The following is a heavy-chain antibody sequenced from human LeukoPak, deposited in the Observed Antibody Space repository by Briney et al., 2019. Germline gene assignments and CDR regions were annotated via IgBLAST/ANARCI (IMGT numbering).Heavy chain of an antibody. CDR2: INPSGGST. D-gene: IGHD5-12*01. V-gene: IGHV1-46*01. CDR3: ARGMLSGYDSYGRNYYYYYMDV. J-gene: IGHJ6*03. Sequence: ASVKVSCKASGYTFTSYGISWVRQAPGQGLEWMGIINPSGGSTSYAQKFQGRVTMTRDMSTSTVYMELSSLRSEDTAVYYCARGMLSGYDSYGRNYYYYYMDVWGKGTTVTVSS. CDR1: GYTFTSYG.